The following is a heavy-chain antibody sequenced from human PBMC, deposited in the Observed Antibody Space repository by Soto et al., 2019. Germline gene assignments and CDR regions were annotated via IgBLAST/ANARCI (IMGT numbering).Heavy chain of an antibody. V-gene: IGHV3-74*01. Sequence: EVQLVESAGGLVQRGGSLRLSCAASGFTFNYYWMHWVRQAPGQGLVWVSHIHSDGSTTTYADSVKGRFTISRDNAQNTLYLQMNSLRAEDTAVYYCVRDDEGGFDLWGQGTTVTVSS. D-gene: IGHD2-15*01. CDR2: IHSDGSTT. CDR3: VRDDEGGFDL. J-gene: IGHJ3*01. CDR1: GFTFNYYW.